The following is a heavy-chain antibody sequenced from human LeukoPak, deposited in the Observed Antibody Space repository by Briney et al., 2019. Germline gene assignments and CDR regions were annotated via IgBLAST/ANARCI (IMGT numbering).Heavy chain of an antibody. D-gene: IGHD6-19*01. V-gene: IGHV4-39*01. CDR1: GGSISSSSYY. J-gene: IGHJ4*02. Sequence: SETLSLTCTVSGGSISSSSYYWRCLRQPPGKALVWIGCIYYSGGTYYNPSLKSRVTISVDTPKNQFSLALSSVTPADTAVYYCATVSSGWYLSDYWGQGTLATASS. CDR3: ATVSSGWYLSDY. CDR2: IYYSGGT.